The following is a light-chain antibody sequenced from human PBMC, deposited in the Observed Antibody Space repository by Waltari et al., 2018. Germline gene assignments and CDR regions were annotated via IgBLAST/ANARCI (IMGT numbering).Light chain of an antibody. J-gene: IGKJ1*01. CDR3: QQRSYWA. V-gene: IGKV3-11*01. CDR1: QSISSS. Sequence: EIVLTQSPATLSLSPGERATLSCRASQSISSSLAWYQQKPGQAPRLLIFDASNRATGIPARFSGSGSGTDFTLTISSLEPEDFTVYYCQQRSYWAFGQGTKVEIK. CDR2: DAS.